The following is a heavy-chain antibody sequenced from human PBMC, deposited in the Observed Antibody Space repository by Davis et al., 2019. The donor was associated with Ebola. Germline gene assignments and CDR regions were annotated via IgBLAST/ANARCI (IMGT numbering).Heavy chain of an antibody. Sequence: HTGGSLRLSCAASGFTFSSYWMHWVRQAPGKGLVWVSRINSDGSSTSYADSVKGRFTISRDNAKNSLYLQMNSLRAEDTAVYYCARIRFLEWSTRRGMDVWGQGTTVTVS. V-gene: IGHV3-74*01. CDR3: ARIRFLEWSTRRGMDV. CDR2: INSDGSST. CDR1: GFTFSSYW. D-gene: IGHD3-3*01. J-gene: IGHJ6*02.